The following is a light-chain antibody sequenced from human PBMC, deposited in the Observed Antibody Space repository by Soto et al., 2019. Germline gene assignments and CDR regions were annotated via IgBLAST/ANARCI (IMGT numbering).Light chain of an antibody. J-gene: IGKJ1*01. V-gene: IGKV3-15*01. CDR1: QSVSGN. Sequence: IVMTQSPATVSASPGERVTLSCRASQSVSGNVAWYHQKPGQPPRLLVYGASTRATDIPARFFGSGSETEFTLTITRLQSEDYGTYYCQQFNTWPRTFGQGTKVEIK. CDR2: GAS. CDR3: QQFNTWPRT.